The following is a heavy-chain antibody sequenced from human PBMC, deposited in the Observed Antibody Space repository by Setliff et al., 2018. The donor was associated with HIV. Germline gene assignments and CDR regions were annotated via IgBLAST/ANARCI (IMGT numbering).Heavy chain of an antibody. CDR3: AREKGCSGGTRGKSFDI. V-gene: IGHV3-11*06. CDR1: GFTFSDYY. Sequence: PGGSLRLSCAASGFTFSDYYMSWIRQAPGKGLEWLSYISSSSGTYTSYADSVKGRFTVSRDNAGKSMYLQMNSLRVEDTAIYYCAREKGCSGGTRGKSFDIWCQGTMVTVSS. J-gene: IGHJ3*02. CDR2: ISSSSGTYT. D-gene: IGHD2-15*01.